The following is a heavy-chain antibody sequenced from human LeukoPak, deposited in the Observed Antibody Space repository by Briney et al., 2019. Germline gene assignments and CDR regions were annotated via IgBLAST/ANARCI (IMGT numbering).Heavy chain of an antibody. D-gene: IGHD6-19*01. CDR2: ISSSGSTL. Sequence: GGSLRLSCAASGFTFSSYEMNWVRQAPGKGLEWVSYISSSGSTLYYADSVKGRFTISRDNAKNSLYLQMNSLRAEDTAVYYCARGFGVAVAGRAFDIWGQGTMVTVSS. V-gene: IGHV3-48*03. CDR3: ARGFGVAVAGRAFDI. J-gene: IGHJ3*02. CDR1: GFTFSSYE.